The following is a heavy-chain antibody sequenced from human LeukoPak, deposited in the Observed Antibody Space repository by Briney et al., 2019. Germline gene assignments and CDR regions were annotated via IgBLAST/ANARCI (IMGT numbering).Heavy chain of an antibody. CDR2: IWCDGSNK. V-gene: IGHV3-33*01. D-gene: IGHD3-22*01. CDR3: ARGRTDSSVYYFDY. Sequence: GRSLSLSCAASGFTFSSYGMHWVRQAPGKGLEWVAVIWCDGSNKYYADSVKGRFTISRDNSKNTMYLQMNSLRAEDTAVYYCARGRTDSSVYYFDYWGQGTLVTVSS. CDR1: GFTFSSYG. J-gene: IGHJ4*02.